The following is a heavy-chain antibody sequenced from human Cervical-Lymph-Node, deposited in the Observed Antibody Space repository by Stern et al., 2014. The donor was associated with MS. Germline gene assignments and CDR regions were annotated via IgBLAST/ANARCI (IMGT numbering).Heavy chain of an antibody. CDR2: IVPVFGTA. Sequence: VQLVESGAEVTTPGSSVKVSCKASGVTFSKFASSWVRQAPGQALEWMGGIVPVFGTATYAKEFRGSVTITADVSTSTLYMELSMLRSDDTAVYYCALSSETIDRWYSLGYDLWGQGTLVTVSS. J-gene: IGHJ5*02. V-gene: IGHV1-69*01. CDR1: GVTFSKFA. CDR3: ALSSETIDRWYSLGYDL. D-gene: IGHD6-13*01.